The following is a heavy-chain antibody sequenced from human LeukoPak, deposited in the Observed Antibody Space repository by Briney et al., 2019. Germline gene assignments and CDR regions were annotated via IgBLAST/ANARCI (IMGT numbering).Heavy chain of an antibody. CDR1: GSTFTING. J-gene: IGHJ5*02. Sequence: ASVTLSFTASGSTFTINGISWVRQAPRQGLEWMGWISAYNGNTNYTHNLQGRITITTVTSTRTDYMVLRSLRSDDTAVYYCARDSGYCSGGSCWDCFDPWGQGTLVTVSS. CDR2: ISAYNGNT. V-gene: IGHV1-18*01. CDR3: ARDSGYCSGGSCWDCFDP. D-gene: IGHD2-15*01.